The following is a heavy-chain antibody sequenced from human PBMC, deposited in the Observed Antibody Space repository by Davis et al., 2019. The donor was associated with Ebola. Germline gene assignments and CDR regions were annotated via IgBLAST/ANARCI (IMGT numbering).Heavy chain of an antibody. CDR3: ARGSPYDSSGYYLPFDI. D-gene: IGHD3-22*01. J-gene: IGHJ3*02. Sequence: LRPSCAVLGGSISSGGYAWSWIRQPPGKGLEWIGYIYYSGSTYYNPSLKSRVTISVDTSKNQFSLKLSSVTAADTAVCYWARGSPYDSSGYYLPFDIWGQGTMVTVSS. CDR1: GGSISSGGYA. V-gene: IGHV4-30-4*07. CDR2: IYYSGST.